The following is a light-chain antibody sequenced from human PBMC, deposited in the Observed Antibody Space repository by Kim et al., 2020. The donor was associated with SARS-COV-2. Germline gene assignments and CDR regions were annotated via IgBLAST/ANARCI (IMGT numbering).Light chain of an antibody. V-gene: IGLV2-14*03. CDR1: SSDVGGYNY. CDR3: SSYASSDTLL. J-gene: IGLJ2*01. Sequence: GHSITISCTGTSSDVGGYNYVSWYQQHPGKAPKLMIFDVTKRPSGVSSRFSGSKSDNTASLTISGLQAEDEADYYCSSYASSDTLLFGGGTKVTVL. CDR2: DVT.